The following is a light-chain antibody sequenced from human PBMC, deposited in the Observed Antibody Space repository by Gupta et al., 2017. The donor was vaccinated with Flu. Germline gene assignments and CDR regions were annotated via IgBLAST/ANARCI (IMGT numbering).Light chain of an antibody. Sequence: GESATLSCRASQSASTYLAWYQQKPGQAPRLLIYGTSSRATGVPQRFSGSGSGTDFTLTISRLEPEDFAVYYCQQYRSSPWTFGQGTKVEFK. CDR2: GTS. CDR3: QQYRSSPWT. J-gene: IGKJ1*01. V-gene: IGKV3-20*01. CDR1: QSASTY.